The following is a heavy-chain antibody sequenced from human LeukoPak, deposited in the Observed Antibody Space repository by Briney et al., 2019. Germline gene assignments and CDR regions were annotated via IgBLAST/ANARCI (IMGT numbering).Heavy chain of an antibody. CDR3: ARDTGFGDPDYYYYAMDV. CDR2: IYSGGST. CDR1: GFTVSSNY. Sequence: GGSLRLSCAASGFTVSSNYMSWVRQAPVKALEWVSVIYSGGSTYYADSVKGRFTISRDNSKNTLYLQMNSLRAEDTAVYYCARDTGFGDPDYYYYAMDVWGQGTTVTVSS. D-gene: IGHD2-21*01. V-gene: IGHV3-66*01. J-gene: IGHJ6*02.